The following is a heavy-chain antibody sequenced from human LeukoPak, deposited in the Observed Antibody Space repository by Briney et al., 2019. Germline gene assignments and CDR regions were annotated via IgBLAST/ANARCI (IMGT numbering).Heavy chain of an antibody. V-gene: IGHV4-59*01. Sequence: SETLSLTCTVSGGSISSYYWSWIRQPPGKGLEWIGYIYYSGSTNYNPSLKSRVTISVDTSKNQFSLKLSSVTAADTAVYYCARVSPSAGDFWSGLDAFDIWGQGTMVTVSS. CDR2: IYYSGST. J-gene: IGHJ3*02. D-gene: IGHD3-3*01. CDR3: ARVSPSAGDFWSGLDAFDI. CDR1: GGSISSYY.